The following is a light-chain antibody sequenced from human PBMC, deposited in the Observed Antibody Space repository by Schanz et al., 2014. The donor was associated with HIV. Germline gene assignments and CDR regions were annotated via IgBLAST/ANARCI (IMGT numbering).Light chain of an antibody. CDR3: QQAHSFPVT. Sequence: DVQMTQSPSTLSASVGDRVTITCRASQSIGKSLAWYQQRPGKAPKLLIYQASTLETGVPSTFSGGGSGTEFTLTISSLQPEDFATYFCQQAHSFPVTFGQGTRLDSK. CDR1: QSIGKS. V-gene: IGKV1-5*03. CDR2: QAS. J-gene: IGKJ5*01.